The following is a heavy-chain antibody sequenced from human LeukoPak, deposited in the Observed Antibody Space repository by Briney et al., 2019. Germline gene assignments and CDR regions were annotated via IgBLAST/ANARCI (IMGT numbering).Heavy chain of an antibody. CDR1: GFTFSNYG. CDR3: ARDVVRFGELGAFDI. D-gene: IGHD3-10*01. Sequence: GRSLRLSCAASGFTFSNYGMHWVRQAPGKGLEWMAIISYDGSNKYYADSVRGRLTISRDNSKNTVYLQMNSLRAEDTAVYYCARDVVRFGELGAFDIWGQGTMVTVSS. V-gene: IGHV3-30*03. J-gene: IGHJ3*02. CDR2: ISYDGSNK.